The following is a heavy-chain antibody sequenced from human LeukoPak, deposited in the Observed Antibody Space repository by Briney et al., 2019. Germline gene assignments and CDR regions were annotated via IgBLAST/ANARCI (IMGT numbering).Heavy chain of an antibody. V-gene: IGHV1-18*01. CDR3: ARDTESPLGYCTNGVCLGDY. J-gene: IGHJ4*02. Sequence: ASVKVSCKASGYTFTSYGISWVRQAPGQGLEWMGWNSAYNGNTNYAQKLQGRVTMTTDTSTSTAYMELRSLRSDDTAVYYCARDTESPLGYCTNGVCLGDYWGQGTLVTVSS. CDR2: NSAYNGNT. CDR1: GYTFTSYG. D-gene: IGHD2-8*01.